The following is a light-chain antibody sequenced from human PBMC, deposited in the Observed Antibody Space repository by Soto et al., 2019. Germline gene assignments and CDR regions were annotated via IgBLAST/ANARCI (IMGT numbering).Light chain of an antibody. CDR3: HQYGTAPLT. V-gene: IGKV3-20*01. CDR2: DAS. CDR1: QSVSNNY. J-gene: IGKJ3*01. Sequence: EIVLTHFPGTLSLSPGERATLSCRASQSVSNNYLAWYQQKPGQAPRLLIYDASSRATGIPDRFSGGGSGTDFTLTISRLEPEDFAVYYCHQYGTAPLTFGPGTKVDIK.